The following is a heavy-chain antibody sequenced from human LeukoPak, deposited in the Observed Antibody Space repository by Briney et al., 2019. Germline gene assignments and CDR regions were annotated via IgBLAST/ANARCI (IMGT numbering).Heavy chain of an antibody. V-gene: IGHV4-38-2*01. Sequence: SETLSLTCAVSGYSISSGYYWGWIRQPPGKGLEWIGSICHSGSTYYNPSLKSRVTISVDTSKNQFSLKLSSVTAADTAGYYCARLSGTRDYWGQGTLVTVSS. CDR2: ICHSGST. CDR3: ARLSGTRDY. J-gene: IGHJ4*02. D-gene: IGHD1-1*01. CDR1: GYSISSGYY.